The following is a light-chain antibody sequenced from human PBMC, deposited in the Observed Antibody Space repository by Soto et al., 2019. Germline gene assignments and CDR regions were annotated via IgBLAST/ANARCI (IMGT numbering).Light chain of an antibody. CDR2: AAS. CDR3: QQSYTAPFT. V-gene: IGKV1-39*01. J-gene: IGKJ3*01. CDR1: QSISSS. Sequence: DIQMTQSPSSLSASVGDRVTITCRASQSISSSLNWYQQKPGKAPKLLIDAASTLQGGGPSRFSGSGSGTDFTLTISSLQPEDFATYYCQQSYTAPFTFGPGTKVDVK.